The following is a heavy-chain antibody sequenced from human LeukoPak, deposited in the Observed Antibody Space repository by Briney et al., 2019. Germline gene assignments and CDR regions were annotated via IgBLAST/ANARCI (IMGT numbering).Heavy chain of an antibody. V-gene: IGHV4-34*01. CDR2: INHSGST. CDR3: ARVGGEHDY. CDR1: GGSFSGYY. J-gene: IGHJ4*02. D-gene: IGHD4-17*01. Sequence: SETLSLTCAVYGGSFSGYYWSWIRQPPGNGLEWIWEINHSGSTNYNPSLKSRVTISVDTSKNQFSLKLSSVTAADTAVYYCARVGGEHDYWGQGTLVTVSS.